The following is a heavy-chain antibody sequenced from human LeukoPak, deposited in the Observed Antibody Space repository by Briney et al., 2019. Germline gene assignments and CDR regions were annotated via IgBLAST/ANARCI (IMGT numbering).Heavy chain of an antibody. V-gene: IGHV1-18*01. J-gene: IGHJ4*02. CDR3: VRDGQGEDIVVVPAAKPLGY. D-gene: IGHD2-2*01. CDR1: GYTFTSYG. CDR2: ISAYNGNT. Sequence: ASVKVSCKASGYTFTSYGISWVRQAPGQGLEWMGWISAYNGNTNYAQKLQGRVTMTTDTSTSTAYMELRSLRSDDTAVYYCVRDGQGEDIVVVPAAKPLGYWGQGTLVTVSS.